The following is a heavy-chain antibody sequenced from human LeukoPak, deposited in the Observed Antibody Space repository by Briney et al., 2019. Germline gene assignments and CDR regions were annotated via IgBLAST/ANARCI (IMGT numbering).Heavy chain of an antibody. V-gene: IGHV4-39*01. Sequence: SETLSLTRTVSGGSISSSSYYWGWIRQPPGKGLEWIGSIYYSGSTYYNPSLKSRVTISVDTSKNQFSLRLSSVTAADTAVYYCQSRYLEWLLEYWGQGTLVTVSS. CDR2: IYYSGST. J-gene: IGHJ4*02. CDR3: QSRYLEWLLEY. CDR1: GGSISSSSYY. D-gene: IGHD3-3*01.